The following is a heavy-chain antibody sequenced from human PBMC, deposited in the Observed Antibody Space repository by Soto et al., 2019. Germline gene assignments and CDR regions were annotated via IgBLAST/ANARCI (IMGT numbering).Heavy chain of an antibody. CDR2: ISGSGGST. CDR3: AKDSSSAWYQKYCFDY. Sequence: PGGSLRLSCAASGFTFSGYAISWVRQAPGKGLEWVSAISGSGGSTYYADSVKGRFTISRDNSKNTLYLQMNSLRAEDTAVYYCAKDSSSAWYQKYCFDYWGQGTMVTVPQ. CDR1: GFTFSGYA. V-gene: IGHV3-23*01. J-gene: IGHJ4*02. D-gene: IGHD6-19*01.